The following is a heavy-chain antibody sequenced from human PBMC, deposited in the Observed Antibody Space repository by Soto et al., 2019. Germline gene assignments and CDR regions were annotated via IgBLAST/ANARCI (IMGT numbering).Heavy chain of an antibody. CDR2: INTSDGST. CDR3: ARGQGVDTVDY. V-gene: IGHV1-46*01. D-gene: IGHD5-18*01. J-gene: IGHJ4*02. CDR1: GYTFTTYY. Sequence: GASVKVSCKASGYTFTTYYIHWVRQAPGQRLEWMGIINTSDGSTSYAQKFQGRVTMTRDTSTSTVYMELSSLRSEDTAVYYCARGQGVDTVDYWGQGTLVTVS.